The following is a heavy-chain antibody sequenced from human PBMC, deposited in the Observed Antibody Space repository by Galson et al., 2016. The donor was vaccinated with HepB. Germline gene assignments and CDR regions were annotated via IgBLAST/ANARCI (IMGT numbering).Heavy chain of an antibody. CDR1: GYMFTSYD. Sequence: SVKVSCKASGYMFTSYDVNWVRQATGQGPEWMGWMNPNSGKTGFAQKFQGRVTMTGNISIKTAYMELSSLTFEDTAVYYCARGPPCGNYESWGQGTLVTVSS. CDR2: MNPNSGKT. V-gene: IGHV1-8*01. J-gene: IGHJ4*02. CDR3: ARGPPCGNYES. D-gene: IGHD1-7*01.